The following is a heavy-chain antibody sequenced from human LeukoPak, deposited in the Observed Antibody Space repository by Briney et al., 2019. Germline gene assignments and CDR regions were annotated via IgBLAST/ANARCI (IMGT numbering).Heavy chain of an antibody. CDR2: ISSGSIEI. J-gene: IGHJ4*02. D-gene: IGHD6-13*01. Sequence: GGSLRLSCAASEFTFSSYRMDWVRQAPGKGLEWVASISSGSIEIYYADAVKGRFTISRDSARNSLYLQMNSLTAEDTAVYYCARDLKAYSSSGGVDYWGQGTPVTVSS. CDR1: EFTFSSYR. V-gene: IGHV3-21*01. CDR3: ARDLKAYSSSGGVDY.